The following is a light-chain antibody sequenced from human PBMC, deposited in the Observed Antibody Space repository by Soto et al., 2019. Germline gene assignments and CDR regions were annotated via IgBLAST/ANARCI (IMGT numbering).Light chain of an antibody. CDR3: RSYAGSPNLV. CDR2: EVS. V-gene: IGLV2-8*01. J-gene: IGLJ3*02. CDR1: SSDVGGYNY. Sequence: QSALTQPPSASGSPGQSVTISCTGTSSDVGGYNYVSWYQQHPGKAPKLMIYEVSKRPSGVPDRFSGSKSGNTASLTVSGLQPGDEADYDCRSYAGSPNLVFGGGTNVTVL.